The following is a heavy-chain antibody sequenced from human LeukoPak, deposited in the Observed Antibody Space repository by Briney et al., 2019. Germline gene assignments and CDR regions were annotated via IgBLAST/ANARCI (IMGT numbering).Heavy chain of an antibody. CDR3: ARDQGSLGGFDI. CDR1: GGSISSYY. V-gene: IGHV4-59*01. Sequence: SETLSLTCTVSGGSISSYYWSWIRQPPGKGLEWIGYIYYSGSTNYNPSLKSRVTISVDTSKNQFSLKLSSVTAADTAVYYCARDQGSLGGFDIWGQGTMVTVSS. CDR2: IYYSGST. J-gene: IGHJ3*02. D-gene: IGHD3-16*01.